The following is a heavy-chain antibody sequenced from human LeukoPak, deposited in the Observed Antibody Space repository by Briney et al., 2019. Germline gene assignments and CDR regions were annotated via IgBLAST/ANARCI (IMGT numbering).Heavy chain of an antibody. J-gene: IGHJ4*01. V-gene: IGHV3-30*02. CDR2: VRYDGSNK. CDR1: GFIFSSYG. D-gene: IGHD5-24*01. Sequence: GGSLRLSCAASGFIFSSYGMHWVRQAAGKGLDWVAFVRYDGSNKYYADSVKGRFTISRDSAKSTLYLQMNSLRAEDTAIYYCVRDNAYTFDYWGHGTLVTVSS. CDR3: VRDNAYTFDY.